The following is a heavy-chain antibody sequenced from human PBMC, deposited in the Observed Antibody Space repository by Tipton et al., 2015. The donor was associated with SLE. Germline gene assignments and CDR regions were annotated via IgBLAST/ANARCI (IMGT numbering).Heavy chain of an antibody. CDR3: ARPRERDYNDAFDI. J-gene: IGHJ3*02. CDR2: IHYSGTT. D-gene: IGHD4-11*01. V-gene: IGHV4-59*01. CDR1: GGSISSYY. Sequence: TLSLTCTVSGGSISSYYWSWIRQPPGKGLEWIGYIHYSGTTNYNPSLKSRVTMSVDTSENQFSLNLRSVTAADTAMYYCARPRERDYNDAFDIWGQGTLVTVSS.